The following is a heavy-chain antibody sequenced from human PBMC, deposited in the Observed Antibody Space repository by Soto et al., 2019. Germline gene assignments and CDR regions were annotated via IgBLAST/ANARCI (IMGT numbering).Heavy chain of an antibody. V-gene: IGHV1-69*13. D-gene: IGHD3-22*01. Sequence: SVKVSCKASGGTFSSYAISWVRQAPGQGLEWMGGIIPIFGTANYAQKFQGRVTITADESTSTAYMELSSLRSEDTAVYYCAREEGDSSGFLPPGGAFDIWGQGTMVTVSS. CDR2: IIPIFGTA. CDR1: GGTFSSYA. CDR3: AREEGDSSGFLPPGGAFDI. J-gene: IGHJ3*02.